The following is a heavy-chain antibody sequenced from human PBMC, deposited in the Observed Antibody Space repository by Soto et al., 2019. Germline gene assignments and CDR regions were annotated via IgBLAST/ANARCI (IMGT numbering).Heavy chain of an antibody. V-gene: IGHV3-23*01. CDR1: GFPVRHKV. D-gene: IGHD2-8*01. CDR2: ITGSGRDT. J-gene: IGHJ4*02. CDR3: AKNGLDNSPSAIDS. Sequence: GSLRLTCTVSGFPVRHKVLSWVRQAPGKGLDWVSGITGSGRDTYYADSVKGRFTISRDNSKNMVFLQMNRLRAEDTALYYCAKNGLDNSPSAIDSWGPGTLVTVSS.